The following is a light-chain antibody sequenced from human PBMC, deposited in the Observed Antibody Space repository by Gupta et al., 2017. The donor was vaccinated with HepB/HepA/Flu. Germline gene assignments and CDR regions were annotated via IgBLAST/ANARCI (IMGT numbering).Light chain of an antibody. J-gene: IGLJ1*01. CDR3: QAWDSTYGV. V-gene: IGLV3-1*01. CDR2: HDS. Sequence: YDLTQPPSVSVSPGQTTGITCSGDRLGEKYVYWYQQRPGQSPVLVIYHDSKRPSGIPERFSGSNSATTATLTITGTQAVDEDDYYCQAWDSTYGVFGSGTKLTV. CDR1: RLGEKY.